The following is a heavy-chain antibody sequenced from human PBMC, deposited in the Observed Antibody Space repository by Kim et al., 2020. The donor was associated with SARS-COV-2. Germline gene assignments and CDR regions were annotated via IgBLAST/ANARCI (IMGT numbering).Heavy chain of an antibody. CDR3: ARSRDSSSPFDY. J-gene: IGHJ4*02. V-gene: IGHV1-69*01. Sequence: NYATKYQGRVPITAAESTSTAYMELSSLRSEDTAVDYCARSRDSSSPFDYWGQGTLVTVSS. D-gene: IGHD6-6*01.